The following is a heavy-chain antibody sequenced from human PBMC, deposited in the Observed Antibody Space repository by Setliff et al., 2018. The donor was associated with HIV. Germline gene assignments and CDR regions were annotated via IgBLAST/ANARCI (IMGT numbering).Heavy chain of an antibody. Sequence: PSETLSLTCAVSGGSIKSSSYYWGWIRQPPGKGLEWIGSIYYSGSIYRNPSLKSRVTISVDTSKNQVSLRLSSVTAADTAVYYCARPSFGVGGGSIFDYWGQGILVTVS. V-gene: IGHV4-39*01. CDR3: ARPSFGVGGGSIFDY. CDR1: GGSIKSSSYY. CDR2: IYYSGSI. J-gene: IGHJ4*02. D-gene: IGHD3-3*01.